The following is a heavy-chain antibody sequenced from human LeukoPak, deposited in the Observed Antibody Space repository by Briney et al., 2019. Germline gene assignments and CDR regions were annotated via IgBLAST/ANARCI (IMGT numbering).Heavy chain of an antibody. CDR1: GFTSSSYW. Sequence: GGSLRLSCAASGFTSSSYWMHWVRQAPGKGLVWVSRIHSDGSSTSYADSVRGRFTISRDDAKSTLYLQVNSLRAEDTAVYYCARSGWPYYFDYWGQGTLVTVSS. CDR2: IHSDGSST. J-gene: IGHJ4*02. D-gene: IGHD3-22*01. V-gene: IGHV3-74*01. CDR3: ARSGWPYYFDY.